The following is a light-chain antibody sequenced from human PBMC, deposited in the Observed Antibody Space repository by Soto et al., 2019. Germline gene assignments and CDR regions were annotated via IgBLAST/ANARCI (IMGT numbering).Light chain of an antibody. CDR1: QSISTW. CDR2: KAS. V-gene: IGKV1-5*03. Sequence: DIQMTQSPSTLPASVGDRLTITCRASQSISTWLAWYQQRPGKGPKLLIYKASNLQAGVSSRFSGSGSGTEFTLTISGLQPDDFATYYCQQYYTYPWTFGHGTKVEIK. J-gene: IGKJ1*01. CDR3: QQYYTYPWT.